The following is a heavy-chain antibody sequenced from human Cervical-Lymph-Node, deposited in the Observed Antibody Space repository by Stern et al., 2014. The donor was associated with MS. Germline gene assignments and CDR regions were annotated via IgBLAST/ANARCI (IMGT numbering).Heavy chain of an antibody. CDR2: LYYSGNT. J-gene: IGHJ4*02. CDR1: GGSISSNY. V-gene: IGHV4-59*08. CDR3: ARHGPPRRRDDSNHPNFDY. Sequence: VQLVESGPGLVKPSETLSLTCTVSGGSISSNYWSWIRQPPGKGLEWIGYLYYSGNTNYNPSLKSRVTTSVDTSKTHFSLSLSSVTAADTAVYYCARHGPPRRRDDSNHPNFDYWGPGTLVAVSS. D-gene: IGHD5-24*01.